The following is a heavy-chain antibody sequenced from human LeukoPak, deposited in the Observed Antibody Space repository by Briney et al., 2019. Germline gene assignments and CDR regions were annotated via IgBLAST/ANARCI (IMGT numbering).Heavy chain of an antibody. D-gene: IGHD1-7*01. CDR1: GFTFSSYA. V-gene: IGHV3-23*01. CDR2: ISGSGGST. CDR3: AKMGAGTTSRWFDP. Sequence: GGSLRLSCAASGFTFSSYAMSWVRQAPGKGLGWPSAISGSGGSTYYADSVKGRFTISRDNSKNTLYLQMNSLRAEDTAVYYCAKMGAGTTSRWFDPWGQGTLVTVSS. J-gene: IGHJ5*02.